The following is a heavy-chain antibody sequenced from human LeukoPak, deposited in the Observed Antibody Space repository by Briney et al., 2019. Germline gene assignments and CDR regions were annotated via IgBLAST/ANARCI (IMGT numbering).Heavy chain of an antibody. Sequence: ASVKVSCKASGYTFTGYYMHWVRQAPGQGLEWMGWINPNSGGTNYAQKFQGRVTMTRDTSISTAYMELSRLRSDDTAVYYCARLRDDILTGYFDYWVQGTLVTVSS. D-gene: IGHD3-9*01. CDR2: INPNSGGT. J-gene: IGHJ4*02. CDR3: ARLRDDILTGYFDY. V-gene: IGHV1-2*02. CDR1: GYTFTGYY.